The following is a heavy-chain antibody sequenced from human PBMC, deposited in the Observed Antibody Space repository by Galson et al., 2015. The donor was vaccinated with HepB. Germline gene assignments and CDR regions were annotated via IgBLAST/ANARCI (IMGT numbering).Heavy chain of an antibody. J-gene: IGHJ2*01. Sequence: SLRPSCATSGFTFHSYGMHWVRQAPGKGLEWVACIWYDGGHKYYAESVKGRFTISRDNSKNTLSLQMNSLRAEDTAVYYCVRDGDYGGNPLYWYFDLWGRGTLVTVSS. V-gene: IGHV3-33*01. D-gene: IGHD4-23*01. CDR1: GFTFHSYG. CDR3: VRDGDYGGNPLYWYFDL. CDR2: IWYDGGHK.